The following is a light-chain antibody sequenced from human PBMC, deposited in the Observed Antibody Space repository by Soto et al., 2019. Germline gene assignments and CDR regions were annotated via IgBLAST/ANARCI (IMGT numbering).Light chain of an antibody. CDR1: QTVSSAY. Sequence: EIVLTQSPGTLSLSPGERVTLSCRASQTVSSAYLAWYQQKPGQPPRLLIYAASNRATGIPDRFSGSGSGTDFTLTISRLEPEDFAVYYCQHYGTSALYTFGQGTKLEIK. J-gene: IGKJ2*01. CDR3: QHYGTSALYT. V-gene: IGKV3-20*01. CDR2: AAS.